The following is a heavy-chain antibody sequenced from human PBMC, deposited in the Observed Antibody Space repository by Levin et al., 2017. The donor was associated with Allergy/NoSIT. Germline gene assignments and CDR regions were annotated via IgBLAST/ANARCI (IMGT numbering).Heavy chain of an antibody. J-gene: IGHJ5*01. D-gene: IGHD3-10*01. CDR3: ARDRFLDGSASGGWFDS. V-gene: IGHV3-53*01. CDR2: IYTSGNT. Sequence: PSETLSLTCAASGFTVTTNYMNWVRQAPGKGLEWVSVIYTSGNTYYADSVKGRFTTSRDNFRNTLFLQMNSLTAEDTAIYYCARDRFLDGSASGGWFDSWGQGTLVTVSS. CDR1: GFTVTTNY.